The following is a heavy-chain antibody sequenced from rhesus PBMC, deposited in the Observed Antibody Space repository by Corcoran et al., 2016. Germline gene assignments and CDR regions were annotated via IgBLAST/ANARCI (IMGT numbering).Heavy chain of an antibody. CDR2: IYGSGGGN. Sequence: QVQLQESGPGLVKPSETLSLTCAVSGGSISDDYSCSCISQPPGNGLEWIGYIYGSGGGNNLNPSLKNRVTISIDTSKNQVSLKLSSVTAADTAVYYCARSKGVTLFDYWGQGVLVTVSS. CDR3: ARSKGVTLFDY. D-gene: IGHD4-23*01. J-gene: IGHJ4*01. V-gene: IGHV4-106*01. CDR1: GGSISDDYS.